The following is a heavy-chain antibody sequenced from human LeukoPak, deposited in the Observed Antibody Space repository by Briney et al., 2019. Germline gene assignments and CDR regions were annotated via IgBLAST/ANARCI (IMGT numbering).Heavy chain of an antibody. Sequence: PGGSLRLSCAASGFTFSSYAMHWVRQAPGKGLEWVAVISYDGSNKYYADSVKGRFTISRDNSKNTLYLQMNSLRAEDTAVYYCARDRGDSAAAGQYYYYYYGMDVWGQGTTVTVSS. V-gene: IGHV3-30-3*01. CDR3: ARDRGDSAAAGQYYYYYYGMDV. CDR1: GFTFSSYA. J-gene: IGHJ6*02. D-gene: IGHD6-13*01. CDR2: ISYDGSNK.